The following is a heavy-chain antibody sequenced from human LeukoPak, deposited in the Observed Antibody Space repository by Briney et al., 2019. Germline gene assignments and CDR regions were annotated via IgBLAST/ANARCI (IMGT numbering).Heavy chain of an antibody. CDR1: GYAFTAHY. CDR3: ARGRGTTMVRGVITNYFDL. D-gene: IGHD3-10*01. Sequence: ASVKVSCRASGYAFTAHYIHWVRQAPGQGLKWMGWIDPNSGGTNYAQKFLGSVTMTGDTSINTALMELSRLRSDDTAIYYCARGRGTTMVRGVITNYFDLWGRGSLVTVSS. J-gene: IGHJ2*01. CDR2: IDPNSGGT. V-gene: IGHV1-2*02.